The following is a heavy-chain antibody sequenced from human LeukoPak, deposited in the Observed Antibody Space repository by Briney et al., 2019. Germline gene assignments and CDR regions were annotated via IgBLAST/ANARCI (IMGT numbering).Heavy chain of an antibody. D-gene: IGHD4-17*01. CDR3: ARTRGYGDFYFDY. CDR1: EYTFTGYY. J-gene: IGHJ4*02. V-gene: IGHV1-2*02. Sequence: ASVKVSCKASEYTFTGYYMHWVRQAPGQGLEWMGWINPNSGGTNYAQKFQGRVTMTRDTSISTAYMELSRLRSDDTAVYYCARTRGYGDFYFDYWGQGTLVTVSS. CDR2: INPNSGGT.